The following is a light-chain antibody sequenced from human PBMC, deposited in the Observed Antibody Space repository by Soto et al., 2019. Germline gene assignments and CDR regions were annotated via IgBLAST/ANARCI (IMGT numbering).Light chain of an antibody. Sequence: QSALTQPASVSGSPGQSITISCTGTSSDVGTYNLVSWYQQHPGKAPKLMIYEGNKRPSGVSNRFSGSKSGNTASLTISGLQAEDEADYYCCSYAGSRIWVFGGGTKLTVL. CDR2: EGN. V-gene: IGLV2-23*01. J-gene: IGLJ3*02. CDR3: CSYAGSRIWV. CDR1: SSDVGTYNL.